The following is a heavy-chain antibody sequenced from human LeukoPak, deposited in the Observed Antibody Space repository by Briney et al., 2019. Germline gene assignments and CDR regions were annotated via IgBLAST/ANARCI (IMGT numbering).Heavy chain of an antibody. V-gene: IGHV3-30*04. CDR3: ARRHYYGSGNYKGNGMDV. CDR2: ISADGTSQ. CDR1: GFTFSSYA. D-gene: IGHD3-10*01. J-gene: IGHJ6*02. Sequence: GRSVRLSCAASGFTFSSYAFHWVRQAPGKGLEWVAVISADGTSQKYADSVKGRFTISRDDSKNTLYLQMSSLSAEDTAVYYCARRHYYGSGNYKGNGMDVWGQGTTVTVSS.